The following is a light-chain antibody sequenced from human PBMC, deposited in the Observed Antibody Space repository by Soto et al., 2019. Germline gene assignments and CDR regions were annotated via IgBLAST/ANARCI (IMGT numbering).Light chain of an antibody. Sequence: DIVMTQSPLSLPVTPGEPASISCRSSQSLLHSNGYNYLDWYLQKPGQSPQLLIYLGANRASGVPDRGSGSGSGTDFTLKISRVEAEDVGVYYCLQALQTPDTFGQGTKLEIK. CDR1: QSLLHSNGYNY. V-gene: IGKV2-28*01. J-gene: IGKJ2*01. CDR2: LGA. CDR3: LQALQTPDT.